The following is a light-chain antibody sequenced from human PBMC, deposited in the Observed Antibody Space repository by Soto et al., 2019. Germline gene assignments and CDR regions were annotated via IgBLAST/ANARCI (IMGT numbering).Light chain of an antibody. CDR2: GAS. V-gene: IGKV3-20*01. J-gene: IGKJ4*01. CDR1: QTGSRGY. Sequence: EIVLTQSPGTLSLSPGERTTLSCRASQTGSRGYLVGYQQKPGLAPRLLIYGASNRATGIPDRFSGSGSGTDCTLTISRRESEDVAVYYCQQYDEIFLSFGGGTKVEIK. CDR3: QQYDEIFLS.